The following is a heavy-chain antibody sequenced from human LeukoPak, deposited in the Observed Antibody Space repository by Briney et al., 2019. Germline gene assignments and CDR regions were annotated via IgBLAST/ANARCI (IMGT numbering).Heavy chain of an antibody. J-gene: IGHJ4*02. D-gene: IGHD6-19*01. V-gene: IGHV3-30*04. CDR3: ARGQVEGIVAVAGIGY. CDR1: GFTFRNYA. CDR2: ISYDGSNQ. Sequence: PGGSLRLSCAASGFTFRNYAIHWVRQAPGKGLEWVAAISYDGSNQYYGDSVKGRFTMSRDNSKNTLSLQMNSLRADDTAVYYCARGQVEGIVAVAGIGYWGQGALVTVSS.